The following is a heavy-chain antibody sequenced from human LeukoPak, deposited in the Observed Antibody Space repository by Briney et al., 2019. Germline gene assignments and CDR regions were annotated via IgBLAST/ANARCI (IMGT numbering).Heavy chain of an antibody. CDR2: ISSSSSTI. V-gene: IGHV3-48*02. Sequence: PGGSQRLSCAASGFTFSSYSMNWVRQAPGKGLEWVSYISSSSSTIYYADSVKGRFTISRDNAKNSLYLQMNSPRDEDTAVYYCATDRGWRTSGYYLYYFEYWGQGTLVTYSS. CDR1: GFTFSSYS. D-gene: IGHD3-3*01. CDR3: ATDRGWRTSGYYLYYFEY. J-gene: IGHJ4*02.